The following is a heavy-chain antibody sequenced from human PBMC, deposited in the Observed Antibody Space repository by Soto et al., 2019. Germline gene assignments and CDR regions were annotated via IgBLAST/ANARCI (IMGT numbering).Heavy chain of an antibody. CDR3: ARDRRSSSWYWYFQH. CDR2: IIPIFGTA. J-gene: IGHJ1*01. CDR1: GGTFSSYA. Sequence: SVKVSCKASGGTFSSYAISWVRQAPGQGLEWMGGIIPIFGTANYAQKFQGRVTITADKSTSTAYMELSSLRSEDTAVYYCARDRRSSSWYWYFQHWGQGTLVTVSS. V-gene: IGHV1-69*06. D-gene: IGHD6-13*01.